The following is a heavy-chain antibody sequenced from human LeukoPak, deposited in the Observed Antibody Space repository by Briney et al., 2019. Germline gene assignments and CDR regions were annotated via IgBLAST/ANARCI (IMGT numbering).Heavy chain of an antibody. Sequence: PSETLSLTCAVSGGSLSSGGYSWSWIRQPPGKGLEWIGYIYHSGSTYYNPSLKSRVTISVHKSKNQFSLKLSSVTAADTAVYYCARGDGCSGGSCYFHFDYWGQGTLVTVSS. V-gene: IGHV4-30-2*01. CDR3: ARGDGCSGGSCYFHFDY. CDR1: GGSLSSGGYS. CDR2: IYHSGST. J-gene: IGHJ4*02. D-gene: IGHD2-15*01.